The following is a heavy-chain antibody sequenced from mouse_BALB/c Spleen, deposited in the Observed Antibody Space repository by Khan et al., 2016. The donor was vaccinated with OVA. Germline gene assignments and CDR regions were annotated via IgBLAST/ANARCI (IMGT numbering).Heavy chain of an antibody. Sequence: VELVESGPGLVAPSQSLSITCTVSGFSLSSYGVNWVRQPPGKGLEWLGVIWGAGSTNYHSVLISRLIISKDNSKSQVFLKLNSLQTDDTATYYCAKFTPDYYSMDYWSQGTSVTVSS. CDR1: GFSLSSYG. CDR3: AKFTPDYYSMDY. CDR2: IWGAGST. V-gene: IGHV2-3*01. J-gene: IGHJ4*01. D-gene: IGHD1-1*01.